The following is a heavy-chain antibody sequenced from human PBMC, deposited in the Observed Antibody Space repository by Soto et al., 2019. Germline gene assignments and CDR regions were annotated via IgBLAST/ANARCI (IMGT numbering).Heavy chain of an antibody. J-gene: IGHJ3*02. CDR1: GFTFSSYG. V-gene: IGHV3-30*19. D-gene: IGHD3-22*01. CDR2: IWYDGSNK. Sequence: QVQLVESGGGVVQPGRSLRLSCAASGFTFSSYGMHWVRQAPGKGLEWVAVIWYDGSNKYYADSVKGRFTISRDNSKNTLYLQMNSLRAEDTAVYYCSTMIVVVILDAFDIWGQGTMVTVSS. CDR3: STMIVVVILDAFDI.